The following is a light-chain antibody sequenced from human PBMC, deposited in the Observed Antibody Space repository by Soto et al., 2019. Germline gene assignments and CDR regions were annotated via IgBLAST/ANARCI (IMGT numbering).Light chain of an antibody. V-gene: IGKV1-5*01. Sequence: DIQMTQSPSTLSASVGERVTITCRASQSISSWLAWYQQKPGKAPKLLIYDASSLESGAPSRFSGSGSGTEFTRTNSSLQPDDFATDYCQQYNSYAGTFGQGTKVEIK. CDR3: QQYNSYAGT. J-gene: IGKJ1*01. CDR1: QSISSW. CDR2: DAS.